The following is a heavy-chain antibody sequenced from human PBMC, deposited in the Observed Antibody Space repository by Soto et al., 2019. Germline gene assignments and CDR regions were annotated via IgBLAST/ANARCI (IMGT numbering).Heavy chain of an antibody. CDR3: AKTLSGGSPRGMDV. D-gene: IGHD2-15*01. J-gene: IGHJ6*02. CDR1: EGKFISYA. CDR2: ISGSGGST. Sequence: LRLSWRAAEGKFISYAMSCIRQAPGKGLEWVSAISGSGGSTYYADSVKGRFTISRDNSKNTLYLQMNSLRAEDTAVYYCAKTLSGGSPRGMDVWGQGTTVTVSS. V-gene: IGHV3-23*01.